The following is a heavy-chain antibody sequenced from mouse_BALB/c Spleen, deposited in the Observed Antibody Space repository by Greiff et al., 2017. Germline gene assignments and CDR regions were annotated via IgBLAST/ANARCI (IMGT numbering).Heavy chain of an antibody. J-gene: IGHJ4*01. CDR1: GFTFSSYA. CDR2: ISSGGSYT. CDR3: ARGGYGSYAMGY. Sequence: DVMLVESGGGLVKPGGSLKLSCAASGFTFSSYAMSWVRQSPEKRLEWVAEISSGGSYTYYPDTVTGRFTISRDNAKNTLYLEMSSLRSEDTAMYYCARGGYGSYAMGYWGQGTSVTVSA. V-gene: IGHV5-9-4*01. D-gene: IGHD1-1*01.